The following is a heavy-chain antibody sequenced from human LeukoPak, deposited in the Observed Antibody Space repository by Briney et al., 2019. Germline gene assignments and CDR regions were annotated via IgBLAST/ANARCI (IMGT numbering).Heavy chain of an antibody. CDR1: GYPFTGYY. CDR2: VNPRNGGT. D-gene: IGHD3-10*01. V-gene: IGHV1-2*02. Sequence: ASVKVSCKASGYPFTGYYVHWVRQAPGHGLEWMGWVNPRNGGTHSAQKFQGRVTMTRDTSISTAYMELSRLRSDDTAVYYCARGNYYGSGETNYYYYYGMDVWGQGTTVTVSS. CDR3: ARGNYYGSGETNYYYYYGMDV. J-gene: IGHJ6*02.